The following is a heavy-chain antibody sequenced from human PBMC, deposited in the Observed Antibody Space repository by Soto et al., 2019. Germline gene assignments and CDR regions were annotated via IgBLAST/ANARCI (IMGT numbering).Heavy chain of an antibody. J-gene: IGHJ6*02. CDR2: IANDGSNK. CDR3: AKVGRAYSTSSNFYYYSGRDV. Sequence: QVQMVESGGGVVQPGRSLRLSCAASGFSFSTYGMHWVRQAPGKGLEWMAVIANDGSNKYYADSVKGRFTISRDNSKDTLFLQMNSLGGEDTAVDCCAKVGRAYSTSSNFYYYSGRDVWGQGTTVTVSS. D-gene: IGHD6-6*01. V-gene: IGHV3-30*18. CDR1: GFSFSTYG.